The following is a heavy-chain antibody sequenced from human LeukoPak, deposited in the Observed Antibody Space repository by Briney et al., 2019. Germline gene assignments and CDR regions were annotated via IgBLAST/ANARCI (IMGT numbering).Heavy chain of an antibody. Sequence: GGSLRLSCAASGFTFDDYGMSWVRQAPGKGLEWVSGFNWNGGSTGYADSVKGRFTISRDNAKNSLYLQMNSLRAEDTALYYCARAGCSSTSCFAYFDYWGQGTLVTVSS. V-gene: IGHV3-20*04. J-gene: IGHJ4*02. CDR1: GFTFDDYG. D-gene: IGHD2-2*01. CDR2: FNWNGGST. CDR3: ARAGCSSTSCFAYFDY.